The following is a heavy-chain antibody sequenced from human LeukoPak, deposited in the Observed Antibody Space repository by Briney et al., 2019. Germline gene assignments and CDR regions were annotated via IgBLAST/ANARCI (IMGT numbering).Heavy chain of an antibody. CDR2: ISSSDSAI. Sequence: GGSLRLSCAASGFIFSSYEMNWVRQAPGKGLEWVSYISSSDSAIYYADYVKGRFTVSRDNAKNSLYLQMNSLRAEDTAVYYCRAYSNGSDHWGQGTLVTVSS. CDR1: GFIFSSYE. J-gene: IGHJ5*02. V-gene: IGHV3-48*03. CDR3: RAYSNGSDH. D-gene: IGHD5-18*01.